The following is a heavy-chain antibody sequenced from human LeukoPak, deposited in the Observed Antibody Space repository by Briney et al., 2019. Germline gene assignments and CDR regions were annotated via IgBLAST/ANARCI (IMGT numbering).Heavy chain of an antibody. D-gene: IGHD1-7*01. J-gene: IGHJ6*03. Sequence: ASVKVSCKASGYTFTSYYMHWVRQALGQGLEWMGIINPSGGSTSYAQKFQGRVTMTRDMSTSTVYMELSSLRSEDTAVYYCARDGIKLELPNYYYMDVWGKGTTVTVSS. CDR1: GYTFTSYY. CDR3: ARDGIKLELPNYYYMDV. V-gene: IGHV1-46*01. CDR2: INPSGGST.